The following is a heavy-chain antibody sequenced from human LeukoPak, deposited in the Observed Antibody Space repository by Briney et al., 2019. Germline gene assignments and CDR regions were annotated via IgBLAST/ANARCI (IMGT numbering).Heavy chain of an antibody. CDR1: GFTFSSYA. CDR3: ARGRFSSSWRRGWFDP. Sequence: GGSLRLSCAASGFTFSSYAMHWVRQAPGKGLEWVAVISYDGSNKYYADSVKGRFTISRDNSKNTLYLQMNSLRAEDTAVYYCARGRFSSSWRRGWFDPWGQGTLVTVSS. CDR2: ISYDGSNK. D-gene: IGHD6-13*01. J-gene: IGHJ5*02. V-gene: IGHV3-30-3*01.